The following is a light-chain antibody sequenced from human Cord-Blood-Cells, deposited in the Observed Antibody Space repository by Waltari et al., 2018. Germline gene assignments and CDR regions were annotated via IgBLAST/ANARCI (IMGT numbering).Light chain of an antibody. CDR2: DVS. J-gene: IGLJ1*01. V-gene: IGLV2-14*01. CDR1: SSDVGGYKY. Sequence: QSALTQPASVSGSPGQSITIPCTGTSSDVGGYKYVSWYQQHPGKAPNLMIYDVSNRPSGVSNRLPGSKSGNTASLTISGLQAEDEADYYCSSYTSSSTYVFGTGTKVTVL. CDR3: SSYTSSSTYV.